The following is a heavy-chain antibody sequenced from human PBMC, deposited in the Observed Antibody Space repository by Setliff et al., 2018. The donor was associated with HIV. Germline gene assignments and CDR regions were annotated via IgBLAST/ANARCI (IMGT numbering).Heavy chain of an antibody. Sequence: PSETLSLTCAVSGGSISSDNWWTWVRQPPGKGLEWIGEIYHSGATNYLPSLKSRVTMSLDTSKNQFSLKMTSVTAADTALYYCASFFVTTVTNQDYWGQGTPVTVSS. D-gene: IGHD4-17*01. CDR3: ASFFVTTVTNQDY. CDR1: GGSISSDNW. CDR2: IYHSGAT. J-gene: IGHJ4*02. V-gene: IGHV4-4*02.